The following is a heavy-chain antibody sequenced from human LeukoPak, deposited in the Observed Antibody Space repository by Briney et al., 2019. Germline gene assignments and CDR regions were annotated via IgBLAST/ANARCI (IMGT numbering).Heavy chain of an antibody. J-gene: IGHJ6*02. CDR1: GFTFSSYD. Sequence: GGSLRLSCAASGFTFSSYDMHWVRQATGKGLEWVSAIGTAGDTYYAGSVKGRFTISRENAKNSLYLQMNSLRAGDTAVYYCARDLGHYYDKARGATNYYYYGMDVWGQGTTVTVSS. V-gene: IGHV3-13*01. D-gene: IGHD3-22*01. CDR3: ARDLGHYYDKARGATNYYYYGMDV. CDR2: IGTAGDT.